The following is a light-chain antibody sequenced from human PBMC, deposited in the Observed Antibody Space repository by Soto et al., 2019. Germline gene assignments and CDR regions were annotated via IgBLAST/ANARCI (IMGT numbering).Light chain of an antibody. CDR2: GAS. V-gene: IGKV3-20*01. CDR1: QSVSSSY. J-gene: IGKJ1*01. CDR3: QQYGSSPWT. Sequence: EIVLTQSPGTLSLSPGERATLSCRASQSVSSSYLAWYQQKPGQAPRLLIYGASIRATGIPDMFSGSGAGTDFTLTISRLEPEDFAVYYCQQYGSSPWTFGQGTKVEIK.